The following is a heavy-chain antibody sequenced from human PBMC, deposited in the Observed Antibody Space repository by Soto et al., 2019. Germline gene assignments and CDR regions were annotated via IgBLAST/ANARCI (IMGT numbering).Heavy chain of an antibody. CDR1: DGSITSTSYY. D-gene: IGHD2-8*02. J-gene: IGHJ4*02. Sequence: SETLSLTCIVSDGSITSTSYYWGWIRQSPGKGLQWIGSIYYSGSTYYNPSLKSRVTISVDTSKNQFSLKLTSVTAADTAVYYCARDKITGLFDYWGQGTLVTVSS. V-gene: IGHV4-39*07. CDR3: ARDKITGLFDY. CDR2: IYYSGST.